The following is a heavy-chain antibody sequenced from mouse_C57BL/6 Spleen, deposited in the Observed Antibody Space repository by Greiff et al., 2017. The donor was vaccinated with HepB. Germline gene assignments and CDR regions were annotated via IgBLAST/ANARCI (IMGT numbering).Heavy chain of an antibody. V-gene: IGHV1-53*01. D-gene: IGHD2-1*01. CDR2: INPSNGGT. CDR3: ARGRDGNYGMDY. CDR1: GYTFTSYW. J-gene: IGHJ4*01. Sequence: QVQLQQPGPELVKPGASVKLSCKASGYTFTSYWIHWVKQRPGQGLEWIGNINPSNGGTNYNEKFKSKATLTVDKSSSTAYMQLSSLTSEDSAVYYCARGRDGNYGMDYWGQGTSVTVSS.